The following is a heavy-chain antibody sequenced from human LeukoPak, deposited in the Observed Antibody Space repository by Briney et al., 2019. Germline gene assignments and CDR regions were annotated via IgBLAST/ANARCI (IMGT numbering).Heavy chain of an antibody. J-gene: IGHJ3*02. V-gene: IGHV3-66*01. CDR2: LYSGGDT. D-gene: IGHD1-26*01. CDR3: ARYPVGAGLPDAFDI. Sequence: PGGSLRLSCAASGFTVSSNYMSWVRQAPGKGLEWVSVLYSGGDTYYADSVKGRFTISRDNSKNTLYLHMNSLRAEDTAVYYCARYPVGAGLPDAFDIWGQGTMVTVPS. CDR1: GFTVSSNY.